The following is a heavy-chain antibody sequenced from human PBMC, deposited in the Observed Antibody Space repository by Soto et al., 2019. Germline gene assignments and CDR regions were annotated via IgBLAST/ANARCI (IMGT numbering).Heavy chain of an antibody. Sequence: SETLSLTCAVYGGSFSGYYWSWIRQPPGKGLEWIGEINHSGSTNYNPSLKSRVTISVDTSKNQFSLKLSSVTAADTAVYYCAIVVVTASDAFDIWGQGTMVTV. CDR2: INHSGST. J-gene: IGHJ3*02. CDR3: AIVVVTASDAFDI. V-gene: IGHV4-34*01. CDR1: GGSFSGYY. D-gene: IGHD2-21*02.